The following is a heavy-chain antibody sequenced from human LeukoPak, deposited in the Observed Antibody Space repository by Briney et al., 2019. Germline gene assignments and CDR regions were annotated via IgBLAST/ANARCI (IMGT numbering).Heavy chain of an antibody. J-gene: IGHJ3*02. CDR1: GGTFSSYA. V-gene: IGHV1-69*01. D-gene: IGHD3-16*01. CDR3: AKIDLTSWGSGMAFDI. CDR2: IIPIFGTA. Sequence: SVKVSCKASGGTFSSYAISWVRQAPGQGLEWMGGIIPIFGTANYAQKFQGRVTITADESTSTAYMELSSLRSEDTAVYYCAKIDLTSWGSGMAFDIWGQGTMVTVSS.